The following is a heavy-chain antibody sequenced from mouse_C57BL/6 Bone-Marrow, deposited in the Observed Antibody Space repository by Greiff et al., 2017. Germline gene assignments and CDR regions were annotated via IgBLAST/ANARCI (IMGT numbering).Heavy chain of an antibody. V-gene: IGHV14-4*01. J-gene: IGHJ2*03. D-gene: IGHD2-3*01. CDR2: IDPEDGDT. Sequence: VQLQQSGAELVRPGASVKLSCTASGFNFKDDYMHWVKQRPGQGLEWIGWIDPEDGDTDYASKFQGKATITADTSSNTAYLQLSSLTSEDTAVYYSTADGRFDYGGRGTRPTVSA. CDR3: TADGRFDY. CDR1: GFNFKDDY.